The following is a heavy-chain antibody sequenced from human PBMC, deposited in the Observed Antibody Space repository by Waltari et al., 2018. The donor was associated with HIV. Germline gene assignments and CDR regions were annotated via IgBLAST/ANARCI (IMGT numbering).Heavy chain of an antibody. CDR3: ARHVGGYDSSGYFPYYFDY. J-gene: IGHJ4*02. V-gene: IGHV4-39*01. Sequence: QLQLQESGPGLVKPSETLSLTCTVSDGSIDRSSYYWGWIRQPPGKGLEWIGSIYYSGSTYDNPSLKGRVTISVDTSKNRFSLRLSSVTAADTAVYYCARHVGGYDSSGYFPYYFDYWGQGALVTVSS. CDR1: DGSIDRSSYY. CDR2: IYYSGST. D-gene: IGHD3-22*01.